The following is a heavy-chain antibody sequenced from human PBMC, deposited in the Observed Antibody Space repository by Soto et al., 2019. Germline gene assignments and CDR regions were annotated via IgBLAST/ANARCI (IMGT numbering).Heavy chain of an antibody. CDR2: MNPNGGNT. V-gene: IGHV1-8*01. D-gene: IGHD3-9*01. CDR3: ARGKTYEILTGTDCYYYGMVV. J-gene: IGHJ6*02. CDR1: GYALTSYD. Sequence: ASAMVSWKDSGYALTSYDINWVRQATGRGLERMGWMNPNGGNTGYEQEFQGRVTMTRNTSISTAYMELSSLRSEETAVYYCARGKTYEILTGTDCYYYGMVVWGQGTTVTVSS.